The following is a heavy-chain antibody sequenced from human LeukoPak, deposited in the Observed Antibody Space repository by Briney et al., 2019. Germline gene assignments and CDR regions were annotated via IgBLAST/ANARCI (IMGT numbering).Heavy chain of an antibody. Sequence: GGSLRLSCAASGFTFSTYSMNWVRQAPGKGLEWVSSISSRSSYIYYADSVKGRFIISRDNAKNSLYLQMNSLRAEDTAVYYCAGSPYYDSSGYYDNWGQGTLVTVSS. CDR3: AGSPYYDSSGYYDN. V-gene: IGHV3-21*01. D-gene: IGHD3-22*01. CDR1: GFTFSTYS. CDR2: ISSRSSYI. J-gene: IGHJ4*02.